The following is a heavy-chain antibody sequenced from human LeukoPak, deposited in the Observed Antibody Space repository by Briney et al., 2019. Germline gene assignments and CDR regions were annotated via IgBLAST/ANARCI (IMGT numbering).Heavy chain of an antibody. V-gene: IGHV3-33*06. Sequence: PGVTLRLFCAASGFTFRNFGVHGVPQAPGKGRECVALIWNDGSHKYYDDSVKGRFNISRDNSKNTLYLEMIKLRAEDTAVYSCANDSDEYGDSTLDYWGQGTLVTVSS. J-gene: IGHJ4*02. CDR1: GFTFRNFG. CDR2: IWNDGSHK. CDR3: ANDSDEYGDSTLDY. D-gene: IGHD4-17*01.